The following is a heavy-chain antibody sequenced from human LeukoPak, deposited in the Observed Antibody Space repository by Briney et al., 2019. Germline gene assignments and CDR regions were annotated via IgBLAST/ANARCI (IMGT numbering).Heavy chain of an antibody. Sequence: SETLSLTCTVSGGSISSSSYYWGWVRQPPGRGREWIGSIYYSGSTYYTPPLKSRVTISVDTSKNQFSLKLSSVTAADTAVYYCARHQIDTVTVDYWGQGTLVTVSS. CDR3: ARHQIDTVTVDY. CDR1: GGSISSSSYY. V-gene: IGHV4-39*01. D-gene: IGHD4-17*01. J-gene: IGHJ4*02. CDR2: IYYSGST.